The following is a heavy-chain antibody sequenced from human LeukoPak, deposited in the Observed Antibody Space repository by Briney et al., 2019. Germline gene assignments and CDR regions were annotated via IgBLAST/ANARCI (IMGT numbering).Heavy chain of an antibody. J-gene: IGHJ4*02. CDR3: ARVRYSSSDPFDY. Sequence: SETLSLTCTVSGGSISSSSYYWSWIRQPPGKGLEWIGEINHSGSTNYNPSLKSRVTISVDTSKNQFSLKLSSVTAADTAVYYCARVRYSSSDPFDYWGQGTLVTVSS. CDR2: INHSGST. V-gene: IGHV4-39*07. CDR1: GGSISSSSYY. D-gene: IGHD6-6*01.